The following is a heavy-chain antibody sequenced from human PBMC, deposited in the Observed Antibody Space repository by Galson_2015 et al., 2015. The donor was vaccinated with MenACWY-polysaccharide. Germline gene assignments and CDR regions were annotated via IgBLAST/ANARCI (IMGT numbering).Heavy chain of an antibody. CDR1: GFTFSNYW. CDR2: MNQDGSDK. CDR3: VTALYSYTSDLWYGLGH. V-gene: IGHV3-7*01. J-gene: IGHJ4*02. D-gene: IGHD6-19*01. Sequence: SLRLSCAASGFTFSNYWMNWVRQAPGKGLEWVANMNQDGSDKRYAESVRGRFTISRDNGKSSLFLQMISLRAEDTALYYCVTALYSYTSDLWYGLGHWGQGTLVTVSS.